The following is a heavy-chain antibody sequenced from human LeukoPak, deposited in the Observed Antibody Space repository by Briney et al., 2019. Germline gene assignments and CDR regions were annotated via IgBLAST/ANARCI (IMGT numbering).Heavy chain of an antibody. CDR3: ATEVLRHFDFLY. CDR1: GFTFSSYA. CDR2: ISGSGDST. V-gene: IGHV3-23*01. J-gene: IGHJ4*02. Sequence: PGGSLRLSCVASGFTFSSYAMNWVRQAPGKGLEWVSAISGSGDSTFYADSVKGRFTISRDNSKNTVYLQMNSLRGEDTAVYYCATEVLRHFDFLYWGQGTLVTVSS. D-gene: IGHD3-9*01.